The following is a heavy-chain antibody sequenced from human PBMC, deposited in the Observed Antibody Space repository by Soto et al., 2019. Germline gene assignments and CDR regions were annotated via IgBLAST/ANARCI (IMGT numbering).Heavy chain of an antibody. D-gene: IGHD2-2*01. CDR1: GGTISSGGYS. V-gene: IGHV4-30-2*01. CDR3: ARSSLVPAATLYFDY. J-gene: IGHJ4*02. CDR2: IYHSGST. Sequence: SETLSLTCAVSGGTISSGGYSWSWIRQPPGKGLEWIGYIYHSGSTYYNPSLKSRVTISVDRSKNQFSLKLSSVTAADTAVYYCARSSLVPAATLYFDYWGQGTLVTVSS.